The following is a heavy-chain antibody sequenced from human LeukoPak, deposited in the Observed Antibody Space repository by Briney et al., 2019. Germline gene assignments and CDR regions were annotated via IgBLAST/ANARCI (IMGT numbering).Heavy chain of an antibody. V-gene: IGHV3-11*04. Sequence: PGGSLRLSCAASGFTFNDYYMSWIRQAPGKGLEWVSYISSSGSTIYYADSVKGRFTISRDNAKNSLYLQMNSLRAEDTAVYYCAREWCYYGSGSYRPLDYWGQGTLVTVSS. CDR1: GFTFNDYY. D-gene: IGHD3-10*01. J-gene: IGHJ4*02. CDR2: ISSSGSTI. CDR3: AREWCYYGSGSYRPLDY.